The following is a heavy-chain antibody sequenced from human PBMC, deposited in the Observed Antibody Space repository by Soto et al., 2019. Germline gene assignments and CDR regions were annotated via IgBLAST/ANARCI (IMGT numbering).Heavy chain of an antibody. D-gene: IGHD3-10*01. Sequence: QVQLQESGPGLVKPSETLSLTCTISGGPMNNYYCSWFRQPRGQGLEWIGYMGYNGFTRYNPSLRRRGAISLDTAKNQFSLNLSSVTAADTALYYCARQGFGELHGLVDVWGQGITVTVSS. J-gene: IGHJ6*02. CDR3: ARQGFGELHGLVDV. V-gene: IGHV4-59*08. CDR2: MGYNGFT. CDR1: GGPMNNYY.